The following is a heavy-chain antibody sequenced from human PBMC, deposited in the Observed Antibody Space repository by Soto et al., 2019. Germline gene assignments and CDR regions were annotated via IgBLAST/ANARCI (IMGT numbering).Heavy chain of an antibody. CDR3: SRVAQTWLLAAFEI. D-gene: IGHD6-19*01. J-gene: IGHJ3*02. CDR2: ISPYNGTT. Sequence: QVQLVQSGAEVKEPGASVKVSCKASGYTFVSYGISWVRQAPGQGLEWMGWISPYNGTTNYAQKFPAILTMPTVTSTRTFYLQLRSLRSDDTSFYYFSRVAQTWLLAAFEIWGQGTMVTVSS. V-gene: IGHV1-18*01. CDR1: GYTFVSYG.